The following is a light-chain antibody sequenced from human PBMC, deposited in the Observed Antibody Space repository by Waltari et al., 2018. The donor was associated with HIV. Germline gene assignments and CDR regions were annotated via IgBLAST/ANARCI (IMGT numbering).Light chain of an antibody. CDR1: SGHSGYG. Sequence: QVILTQSPSTSASLGASVKLTCTLRSGHSGYGAACHQQKPEKAPRLLRKINKDGRPTRGDGIPERFSGSRSGAELYLTISSLQSEDEADYYCQTWNTGIRIFGGGTRLTVL. J-gene: IGLJ2*01. CDR3: QTWNTGIRI. V-gene: IGLV4-69*01. CDR2: INKDGRP.